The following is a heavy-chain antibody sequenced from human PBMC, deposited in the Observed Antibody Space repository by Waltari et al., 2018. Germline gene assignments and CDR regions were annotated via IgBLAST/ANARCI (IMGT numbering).Heavy chain of an antibody. J-gene: IGHJ1*01. Sequence: QVQLQESGPGLVKPSQTLSLTCTVSGGSISSGSSFWSWIRQPAGKGLEWIGRIYTSGSTNYNPSLKSRVTISVDTSKNQFSLKLSSVTAADTAVYYCARSRGGVPDAEYFQHWGQGTLVTVSS. CDR2: IYTSGST. CDR3: ARSRGGVPDAEYFQH. CDR1: GGSISSGSSF. D-gene: IGHD3-16*01. V-gene: IGHV4-61*02.